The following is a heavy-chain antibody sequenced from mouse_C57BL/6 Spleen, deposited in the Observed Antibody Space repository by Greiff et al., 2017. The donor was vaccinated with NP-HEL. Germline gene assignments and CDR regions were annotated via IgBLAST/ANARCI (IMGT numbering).Heavy chain of an antibody. D-gene: IGHD2-2*01. V-gene: IGHV5-17*01. CDR1: GFTFSDYG. CDR2: ISSGSSTI. J-gene: IGHJ2*01. CDR3: ARPSGYAFDY. Sequence: EVKVEESGGGLVKPGGSLKLSCAASGFTFSDYGMHWVRQAPEKGLEWVAYISSGSSTIYYADTVKGRFTISRDNAKNTLFLQMTSLRSEDTAMYYCARPSGYAFDYWGQGTTLTVSS.